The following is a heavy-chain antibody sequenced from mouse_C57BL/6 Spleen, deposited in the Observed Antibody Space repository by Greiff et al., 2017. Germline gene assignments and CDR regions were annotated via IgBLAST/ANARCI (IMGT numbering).Heavy chain of an antibody. CDR3: ASDGYYYISSYVGYFDV. J-gene: IGHJ1*03. V-gene: IGHV1-7*01. Sequence: VQLQQSGAELVKPGASVKLSCKASGYTFTSYWMHWVKQRPGQGLEWIGYINPSSGNTKYNEKFKDKATLTADKSSSTAYMQLGSLTYEDSAVYYCASDGYYYISSYVGYFDVWGTGTTVTVSS. D-gene: IGHD1-1*01. CDR2: INPSSGNT. CDR1: GYTFTSYW.